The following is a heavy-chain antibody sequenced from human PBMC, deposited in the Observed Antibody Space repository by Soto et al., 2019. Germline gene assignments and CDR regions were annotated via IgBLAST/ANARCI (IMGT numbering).Heavy chain of an antibody. V-gene: IGHV3-30-3*01. CDR2: ISYDGSNK. Sequence: GGSLRLSCAASGFTFSSYAMHWVRQAPGKGLEWVAVISYDGSNKYYADSVKGRFTISRDNSKNTLYLQMNSLRAEDTAVYYCASEVGRYFDWLSPSYGMDVWGQGTTVTVSS. J-gene: IGHJ6*02. D-gene: IGHD3-9*01. CDR1: GFTFSSYA. CDR3: ASEVGRYFDWLSPSYGMDV.